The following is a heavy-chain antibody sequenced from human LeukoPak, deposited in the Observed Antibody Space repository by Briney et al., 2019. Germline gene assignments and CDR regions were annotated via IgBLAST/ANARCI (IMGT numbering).Heavy chain of an antibody. J-gene: IGHJ6*03. D-gene: IGHD3-3*01. Sequence: GGSLRLSCAASGFTFSNYWMSWVRQAPGNGLEWVANIKQDGSEKYYVDSVKGRFTISRDNAKNSLYLQMNSLRAEDTAVYFCARGIRFSSYYFYYMDVWGKGTTVTVSS. CDR1: GFTFSNYW. CDR2: IKQDGSEK. CDR3: ARGIRFSSYYFYYMDV. V-gene: IGHV3-7*01.